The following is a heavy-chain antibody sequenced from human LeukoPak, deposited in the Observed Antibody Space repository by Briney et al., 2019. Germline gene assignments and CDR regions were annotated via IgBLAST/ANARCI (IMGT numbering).Heavy chain of an antibody. D-gene: IGHD6-6*01. CDR2: ISGSGGST. Sequence: PGGSLRLSCAASGFTFSSYAMSWVRQAPGKGLEWVSAISGSGGSTYYADSVKGRFTISRDNSKNTLYLQMNRLRAEDTAVYYCAKDRSKYSSPYCDYWGQGTLVTVSS. V-gene: IGHV3-23*01. CDR1: GFTFSSYA. J-gene: IGHJ4*02. CDR3: AKDRSKYSSPYCDY.